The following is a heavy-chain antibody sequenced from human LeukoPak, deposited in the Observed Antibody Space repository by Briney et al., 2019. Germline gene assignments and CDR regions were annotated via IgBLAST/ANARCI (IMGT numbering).Heavy chain of an antibody. CDR2: INPNSGGT. J-gene: IGHJ4*02. CDR3: ARVNYYDSSGYYDY. Sequence: ASVKVSCKASGGTFSSYAISWVRQAPGQGLGWMGWINPNSGGTNYAQKFQGRVTMTRDTSISTAYMELSRLRSDDTAVYYCARVNYYDSSGYYDYWGQGTLVTVSS. V-gene: IGHV1-2*02. CDR1: GGTFSSYA. D-gene: IGHD3-22*01.